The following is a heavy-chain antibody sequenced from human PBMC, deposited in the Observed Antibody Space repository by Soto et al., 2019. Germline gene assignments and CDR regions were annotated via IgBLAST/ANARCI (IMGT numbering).Heavy chain of an antibody. D-gene: IGHD6-13*01. CDR1: GFTFSDYY. V-gene: IGHV3-11*01. CDR2: ISTSDSAI. Sequence: GGSLRLSCAASGFTFSDYYMSWIRQAPGKGLEWVAYISTSDSAIYYTDSVKGRFTISRDNPKNSMYLQMNSLRAEDTAVYYCAKDLAIAAAGTWGQGTLVTVSS. J-gene: IGHJ4*02. CDR3: AKDLAIAAAGT.